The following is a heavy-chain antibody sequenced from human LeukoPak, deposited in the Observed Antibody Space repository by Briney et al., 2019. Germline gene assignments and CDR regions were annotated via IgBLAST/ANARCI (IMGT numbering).Heavy chain of an antibody. V-gene: IGHV3-20*04. CDR3: ARDGSYIGLDV. J-gene: IGHJ3*01. CDR1: GFTFEKHG. CDR2: LNWNGGST. Sequence: PGGSLRLSCAASGFTFEKHGMSWVRHAPGKGLEWVSGLNWNGGSTGYADSVKGRFTISRDNAKKSLYLQMNSLRAEDTASYYCARDGSYIGLDVWGQGTMVTVSS. D-gene: IGHD1-26*01.